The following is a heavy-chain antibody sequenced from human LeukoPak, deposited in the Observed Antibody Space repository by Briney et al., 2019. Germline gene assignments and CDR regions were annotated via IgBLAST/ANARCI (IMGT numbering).Heavy chain of an antibody. V-gene: IGHV4-34*01. CDR2: INHSGST. J-gene: IGHJ5*02. D-gene: IGHD2-15*01. Sequence: NPSETLSLTCAVYGGSFSGYYWSWIRQPPGKGLEWIGEINHSGSTNYNPSLKSRVTIPVDTSKNQFSLKLSSVTAADTAVYYCARRILVVVAANNWFDPWGQGTLVTVSS. CDR3: ARRILVVVAANNWFDP. CDR1: GGSFSGYY.